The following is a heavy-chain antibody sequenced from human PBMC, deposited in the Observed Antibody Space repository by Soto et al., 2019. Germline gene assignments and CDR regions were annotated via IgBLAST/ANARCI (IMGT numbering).Heavy chain of an antibody. CDR1: GFTFSSYT. V-gene: IGHV3-21*01. CDR3: ARGHYGMDV. J-gene: IGHJ6*02. Sequence: LRLSCAASGFTFSSYTMNWVRQAPGKGLEWVSSISSSSSYADSVKGRFTISRDNAKSSLYLQMNSLRAEDTAVYYCARGHYGMDVWGQGTTVTVSS. CDR2: ISSSSS.